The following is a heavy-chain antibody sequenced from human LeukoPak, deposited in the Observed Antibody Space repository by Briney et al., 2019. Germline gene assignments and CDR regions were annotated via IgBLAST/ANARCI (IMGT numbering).Heavy chain of an antibody. D-gene: IGHD3-3*01. J-gene: IGHJ4*02. Sequence: PSWTLSLTCAVSGGSISSSNWWSWVRQPPGKGLEWIGEIYHSGSTNYNPSLKSRVTISVDKSKNQFSLKLSSVTAADTAVYYCARGTFWSGYYHDYWGQGTLVTVSS. V-gene: IGHV4-4*02. CDR1: GGSISSSNW. CDR3: ARGTFWSGYYHDY. CDR2: IYHSGST.